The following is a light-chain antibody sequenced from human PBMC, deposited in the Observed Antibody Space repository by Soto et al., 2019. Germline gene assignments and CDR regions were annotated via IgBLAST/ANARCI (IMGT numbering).Light chain of an antibody. J-gene: IGKJ4*01. V-gene: IGKV1-39*01. Sequence: DIQMTQSPSSLSASVGARVTITCRPSRNINDYLNWYQQKPGKAPKLLIYGAFKLQGGVPSRFSGSGSGTNFTLTISSLQPEDSAAYFCQQSYTTPTFGGGTKVEVK. CDR3: QQSYTTPT. CDR2: GAF. CDR1: RNINDY.